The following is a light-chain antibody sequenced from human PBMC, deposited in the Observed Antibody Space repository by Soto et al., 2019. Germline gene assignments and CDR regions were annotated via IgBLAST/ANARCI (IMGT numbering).Light chain of an antibody. CDR3: QQYDDLPST. CDR2: DAS. V-gene: IGKV1-33*01. Sequence: IQMTQSPSSLSESVGDRVTITCQARHDISNYLNWYQQKSGKPPKLLIYDASHLETGVPPRFRGAGSGTEFALTIRRLQPEDVATYYCQQYDDLPSTFGGGTKVEV. J-gene: IGKJ4*01. CDR1: HDISNY.